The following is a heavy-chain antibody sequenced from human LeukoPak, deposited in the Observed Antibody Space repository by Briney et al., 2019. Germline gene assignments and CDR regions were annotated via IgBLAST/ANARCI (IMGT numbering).Heavy chain of an antibody. CDR3: ARQGVRGVPDDAFDI. J-gene: IGHJ3*02. D-gene: IGHD3-10*01. CDR2: IYYSGST. CDR1: GGSISSSSYY. Sequence: KPSETLSLTCTVSGGSISSSSYYWGWIRQPPGKGLEWIGSIYYSGSTYYNPSLKSRVTISVDTSKNQFSLKLSSVTAADTAVYYCARQGVRGVPDDAFDIWGQGTMVTVSS. V-gene: IGHV4-39*01.